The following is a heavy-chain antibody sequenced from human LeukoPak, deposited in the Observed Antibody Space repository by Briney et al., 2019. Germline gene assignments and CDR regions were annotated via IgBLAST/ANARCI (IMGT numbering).Heavy chain of an antibody. J-gene: IGHJ4*02. CDR2: IYYTGST. CDR3: AKNTLGERYSVDY. CDR1: GHSTSSSY. Sequence: SETLSLTCNVAGHSTSSSYWRWNRQPPGKGLKWIGYIYYTGSTNYNPSLKSRVTISVDMSKNQFSLRLSSVTAADTDVYFCAKNTLGERYSVDYWGQGTLVTVSS. D-gene: IGHD2-15*01. V-gene: IGHV4-59*01.